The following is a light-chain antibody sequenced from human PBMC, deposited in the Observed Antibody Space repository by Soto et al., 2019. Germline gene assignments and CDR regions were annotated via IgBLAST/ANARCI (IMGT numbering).Light chain of an antibody. Sequence: QSALTQPASVSGSPGQSITISCTGTSSDVGGYNYVSWYQQHPGKAPKLMIYDVSSRPPGVSNRFSGSKSGNTASPTISGLQAEDDGDYYCRAYTSLSTRVFGTGNKITDL. CDR3: RAYTSLSTRV. CDR2: DVS. CDR1: SSDVGGYNY. V-gene: IGLV2-14*01. J-gene: IGLJ1*01.